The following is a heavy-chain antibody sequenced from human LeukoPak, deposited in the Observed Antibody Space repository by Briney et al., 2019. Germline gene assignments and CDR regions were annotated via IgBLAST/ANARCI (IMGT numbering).Heavy chain of an antibody. D-gene: IGHD3-3*01. Sequence: PGGSLRLSCAASGFTFSSYAMSWVRRAPGKGLEWVSAISGSGGSTYYADSVKGRFTISRDNSKNRLYLQMNRLRAEDTAVYYCAKVAGSFGVVIITSFDYWGQGTLVTVSS. CDR1: GFTFSSYA. J-gene: IGHJ4*02. CDR2: ISGSGGST. CDR3: AKVAGSFGVVIITSFDY. V-gene: IGHV3-23*01.